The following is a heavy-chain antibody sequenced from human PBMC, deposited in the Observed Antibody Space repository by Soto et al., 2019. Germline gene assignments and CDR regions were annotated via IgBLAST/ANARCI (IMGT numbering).Heavy chain of an antibody. Sequence: QVQLVQSGAEVKKPGASVKVSCKASGYTFTSYGISWVRQAPGQGLEWMGWISAYNGNTNYAQKLQGRVTMTTDTSXXTXYXXLRSLRSDDTAVYYCARGGGYCSSTSCYRRYYFDYWGQGTLVTVSS. V-gene: IGHV1-18*01. CDR1: GYTFTSYG. CDR3: ARGGGYCSSTSCYRRYYFDY. D-gene: IGHD2-2*01. CDR2: ISAYNGNT. J-gene: IGHJ4*02.